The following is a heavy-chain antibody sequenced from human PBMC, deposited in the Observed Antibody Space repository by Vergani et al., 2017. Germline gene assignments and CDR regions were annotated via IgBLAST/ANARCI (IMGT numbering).Heavy chain of an antibody. CDR2: MNPNSGNT. J-gene: IGHJ4*02. V-gene: IGHV1-8*01. CDR3: ARSSDYGDAQMIDY. D-gene: IGHD4-17*01. Sequence: QVQLVQSGAEVKKPGASVKVSCKASGYTFTSYDINWVRQATGQGLEWMGWMNPNSGNTGYAQKFQGRVTMTTDTSTSTAYMELRSLRSDDTAVYYCARSSDYGDAQMIDYWGQGTLVTVSS. CDR1: GYTFTSYD.